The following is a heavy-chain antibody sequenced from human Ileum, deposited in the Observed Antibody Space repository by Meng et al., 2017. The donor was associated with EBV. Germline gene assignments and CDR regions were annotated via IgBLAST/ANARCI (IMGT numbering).Heavy chain of an antibody. D-gene: IGHD3-10*01. J-gene: IGHJ4*02. CDR3: ARGNKVSDRGFDY. CDR2: INHSGST. CDR1: GGSFSGYY. Sequence: QVQLQQWVAGLLNPSETLSLTWAVYGGSFSGYYWSWIRQPPGKGLEWIGEINHSGSTNYNPSLKSRVTISVDTSKNQFSLKLSSVTAADTAVYYCARGNKVSDRGFDYWGQGTLVTVSS. V-gene: IGHV4-34*01.